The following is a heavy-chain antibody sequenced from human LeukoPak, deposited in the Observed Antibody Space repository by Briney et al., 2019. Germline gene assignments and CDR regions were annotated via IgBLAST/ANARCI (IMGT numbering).Heavy chain of an antibody. CDR2: IYYSGST. J-gene: IGHJ4*02. D-gene: IGHD3-16*02. CDR1: GDSISTSNSY. CDR3: ARGLVDDFVGGGHRHTFDS. V-gene: IGHV4-39*07. Sequence: SETLSLTCTVSGDSISTSNSYWGWIRQPPGKGLEWIGSIYYSGSTYYNPSLKSRVTISVDTSKNQFSLKLSSVTAADTAVYYCARGLVDDFVGGGHRHTFDSWGQGTLIIVST.